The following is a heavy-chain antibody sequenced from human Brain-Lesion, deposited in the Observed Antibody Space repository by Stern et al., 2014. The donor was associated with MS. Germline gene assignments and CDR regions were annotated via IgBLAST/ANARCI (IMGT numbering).Heavy chain of an antibody. V-gene: IGHV4-61*02. Sequence: QLQLQESGPGLVKPSQTLSLSCTVSGGSISSGGYYWSWIRQPAGKGLEWIGRIFNSGSTSYNPSLKSRVTISIDTSKKQFSLRLNSMTAADTAVYYCARGRVVPGFQYYATDVWGQGTTVIVSS. CDR2: IFNSGST. CDR1: GGSISSGGYY. J-gene: IGHJ6*02. CDR3: ARGRVVPGFQYYATDV. D-gene: IGHD2-2*01.